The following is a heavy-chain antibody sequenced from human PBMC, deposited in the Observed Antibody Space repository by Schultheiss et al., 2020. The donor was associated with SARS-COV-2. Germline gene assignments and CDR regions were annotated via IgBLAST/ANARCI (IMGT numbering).Heavy chain of an antibody. CDR2: IWYDGSNK. Sequence: GESLKISCAASGFTFSSYGMHWVRQAPGKGLEWVAVIWYDGSNKYYADSVKGRFSISRDNARNTVHLQMNTLRAEDTAVYFCARDQLFGGQGTTVTVSS. CDR1: GFTFSSYG. D-gene: IGHD1-1*01. J-gene: IGHJ6*02. V-gene: IGHV3-33*08. CDR3: ARDQLF.